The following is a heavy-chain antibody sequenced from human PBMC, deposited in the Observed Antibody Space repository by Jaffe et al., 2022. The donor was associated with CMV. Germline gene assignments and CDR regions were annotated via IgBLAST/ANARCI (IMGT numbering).Heavy chain of an antibody. CDR3: ARDHGGYERAFDY. D-gene: IGHD5-12*01. CDR2: ISSSSSYI. J-gene: IGHJ4*02. V-gene: IGHV3-21*01. CDR1: GFTFSSYS. Sequence: EVQLVESGGGLVKPGGSLRLSCAASGFTFSSYSMNWVRQAPGKGLEWVSSISSSSSYIYYADSVKGRFTISRDNAKNSLYLQMNSLRAEDTAVYYCARDHGGYERAFDYWGQGTLVTVSS.